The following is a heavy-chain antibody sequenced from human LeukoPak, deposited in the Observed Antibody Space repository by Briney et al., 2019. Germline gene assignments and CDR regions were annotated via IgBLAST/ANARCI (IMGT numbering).Heavy chain of an antibody. CDR1: GFTFSDYN. D-gene: IGHD3-10*01. J-gene: IGHJ4*02. CDR3: ARALRKYYYDSGSTRRPSYYFDC. CDR2: ISRSGSTK. V-gene: IGHV3-11*01. Sequence: GGSLRLSCAASGFTFSDYNMRWIRQAPGKGLEWVSSISRSGSTKYYADSVKGRFTISRDNAKNSLFLQMNSLRAEDTAVYYCARALRKYYYDSGSTRRPSYYFDCWGQGTLVTVSS.